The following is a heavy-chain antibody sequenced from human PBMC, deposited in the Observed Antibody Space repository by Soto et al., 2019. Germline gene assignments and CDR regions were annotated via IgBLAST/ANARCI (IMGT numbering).Heavy chain of an antibody. V-gene: IGHV3-30-3*01. CDR3: ARGEEEGADYFDY. CDR2: ISYAGSKK. CDR1: GFTFSSYA. J-gene: IGHJ4*02. Sequence: QVQLVESGGGVVQPGRSLRRSCAASGFTFSSYAMHWVRQAPGKGLEWVALISYAGSKKYYADSLQGRFTISRDNSKNPLYMQMNSLGAEDTAVYYCARGEEEGADYFDYWGEGTLVTVS.